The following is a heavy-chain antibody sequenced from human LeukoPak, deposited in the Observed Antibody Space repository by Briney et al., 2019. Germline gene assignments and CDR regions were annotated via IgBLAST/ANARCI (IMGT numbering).Heavy chain of an antibody. D-gene: IGHD1-26*01. CDR2: INPNSGGT. CDR1: GYSFTDYY. V-gene: IGHV1-2*02. Sequence: GASVKVSCKTSGYSFTDYYMHWVRQAPGQGLEWMGWINPNSGGTSTAQKFQGRITMTRDTFITTVYMEVSWLTSDDTAIYYCARADRLDGSPYLIGPWGQGTLVTVSS. J-gene: IGHJ5*02. CDR3: ARADRLDGSPYLIGP.